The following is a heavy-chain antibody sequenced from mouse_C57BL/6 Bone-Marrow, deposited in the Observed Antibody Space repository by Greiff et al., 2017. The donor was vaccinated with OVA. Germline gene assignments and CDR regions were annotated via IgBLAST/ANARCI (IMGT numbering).Heavy chain of an antibody. Sequence: EVKLVESGGGLVKPGGSLKLSCAASGFTFSSYSMSWVRQTPGKRLEWVATISDGGSYTNYPDNVKGRFTISRDNAKNTLYLQMSHLKSEDTAMYYCARFPLRSLFDYWGQGTTLTVSS. J-gene: IGHJ2*01. CDR3: ARFPLRSLFDY. CDR1: GFTFSSYS. V-gene: IGHV5-4*03. D-gene: IGHD1-1*01. CDR2: ISDGGSYT.